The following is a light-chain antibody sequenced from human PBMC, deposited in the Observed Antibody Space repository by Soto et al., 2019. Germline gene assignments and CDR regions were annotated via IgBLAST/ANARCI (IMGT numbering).Light chain of an antibody. CDR1: QCLLHSNGYNY. J-gene: IGKJ1*01. V-gene: IGKV2-28*01. Sequence: DIVMTQSPVSLPVTPGEPASISCRSSQCLLHSNGYNYLDWYLQKPGQSPQLLIYLGSNRASGGPGRFSASESGTDFTLTISRVEAEDVGVYYCMGALQSPPTFGQGTKVDIK. CDR2: LGS. CDR3: MGALQSPPT.